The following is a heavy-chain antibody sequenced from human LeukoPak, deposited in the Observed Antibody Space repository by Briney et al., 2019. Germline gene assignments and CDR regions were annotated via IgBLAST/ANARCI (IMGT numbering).Heavy chain of an antibody. CDR1: GFPFSTYG. CDR3: AREQWGQSTGGFFDY. CDR2: IWYDGNNK. V-gene: IGHV3-33*01. D-gene: IGHD6-19*01. J-gene: IGHJ4*02. Sequence: GGSLRLSCAASGFPFSTYGMHWVRQAPGKGLEWVANIWYDGNNKYYADSVKGRFTISRDNSKNTLFLQMNSLRIEDAAFYYCAREQWGQSTGGFFDYWGQGTLVTVSS.